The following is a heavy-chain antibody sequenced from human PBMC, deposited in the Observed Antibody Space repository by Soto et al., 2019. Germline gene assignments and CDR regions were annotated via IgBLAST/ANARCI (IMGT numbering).Heavy chain of an antibody. V-gene: IGHV3-30-3*01. CDR3: AKGGPRSYYYDSSGYYLRAYYFDY. CDR1: GFTFSSYA. J-gene: IGHJ4*02. CDR2: ISYDGSNK. Sequence: GGSLRLSCAASGFTFSSYAMHWVRQAPGKGLEWVAVISYDGSNKYYADSVKGRFTISRDNSKNTLYLQMNSLRAEDTAVYYCAKGGPRSYYYDSSGYYLRAYYFDYWGQGTLVTVSS. D-gene: IGHD3-22*01.